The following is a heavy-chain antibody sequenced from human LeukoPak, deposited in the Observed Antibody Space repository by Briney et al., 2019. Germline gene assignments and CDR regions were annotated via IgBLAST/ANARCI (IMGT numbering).Heavy chain of an antibody. CDR3: AREYGGWYGEGNFDY. Sequence: ASVKVSCKASGYTFTSYGISWVRQAPGQGLEWMGWISAYNGNTNYAQKLQGRVTMTTDTSTSTAYMELRSLRSDDTAVYYCAREYGGWYGEGNFDYWGRGTLVTVSS. J-gene: IGHJ4*02. V-gene: IGHV1-18*01. CDR2: ISAYNGNT. CDR1: GYTFTSYG. D-gene: IGHD6-19*01.